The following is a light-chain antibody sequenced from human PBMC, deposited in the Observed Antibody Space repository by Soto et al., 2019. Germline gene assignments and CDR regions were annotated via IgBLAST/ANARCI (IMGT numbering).Light chain of an antibody. CDR1: QGIRND. J-gene: IGKJ2*01. Sequence: AIQMTQSPSSLSASVGDRVTITCRASQGIRNDLGWYQQKPGKAPKLLIYATSRLQNGVPSRFSGSGSGTDVSCTISRLQREDFTTYYCLQECNYHLTFGQGTKLEIK. CDR2: ATS. CDR3: LQECNYHLT. V-gene: IGKV1-6*01.